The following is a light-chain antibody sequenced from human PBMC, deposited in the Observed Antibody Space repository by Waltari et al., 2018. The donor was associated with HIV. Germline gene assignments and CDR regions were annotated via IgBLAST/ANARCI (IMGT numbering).Light chain of an antibody. Sequence: QTVVTQEPSFSVSPGGTVTLTCGLSSCSASANYYPSWYQQTPGQAPRTLIYSTNTRSSGVPDRFSGSILGNKAALTITGAQAYDESDYYCVLYMGSGIWVFGGGTKLTVL. CDR1: SCSASANYY. V-gene: IGLV8-61*01. CDR2: STN. CDR3: VLYMGSGIWV. J-gene: IGLJ3*02.